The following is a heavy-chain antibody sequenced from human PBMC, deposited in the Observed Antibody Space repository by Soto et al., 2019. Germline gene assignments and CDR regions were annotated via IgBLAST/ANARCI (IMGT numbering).Heavy chain of an antibody. Sequence: QLQLQESGPGLVKPSETLSLTCTVSGGSISSSSYYWGWIRQPPGKGLEWIGSIYYSGSTYYNPSLKSRVTISVYTSKNQFSLKLSSVTAADTAVYYCARQRQWLVRGDFDYWGQGTLVTVSS. CDR3: ARQRQWLVRGDFDY. J-gene: IGHJ4*02. CDR1: GGSISSSSYY. D-gene: IGHD6-19*01. CDR2: IYYSGST. V-gene: IGHV4-39*01.